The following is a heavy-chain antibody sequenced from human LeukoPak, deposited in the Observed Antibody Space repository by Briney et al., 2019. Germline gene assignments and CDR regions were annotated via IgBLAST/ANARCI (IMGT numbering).Heavy chain of an antibody. D-gene: IGHD4-17*01. Sequence: GGSLRLSCAASGFTFSDYTMTWVRQAPGKGLEWVSSISGTSSYIYYADSVKGRFTISRDNAKNSLYLQMNSLRDEDTAVYYCARDLRRGDYVDYWGQGTLVTVSS. CDR2: ISGTSSYI. J-gene: IGHJ4*02. CDR1: GFTFSDYT. CDR3: ARDLRRGDYVDY. V-gene: IGHV3-21*01.